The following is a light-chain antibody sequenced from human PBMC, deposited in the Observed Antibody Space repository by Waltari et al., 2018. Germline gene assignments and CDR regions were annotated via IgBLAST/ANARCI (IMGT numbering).Light chain of an antibody. Sequence: QSALTQPASVSGSPGQSFTISCTGTSSDVGFYNYVSWYQQHPGKAPKLILYDVFERPSGVSNRFSGSKSGNTASLTISGLQAEDEADYYCNSYAGSSSWVFGGGTKLTVL. CDR1: SSDVGFYNY. CDR3: NSYAGSSSWV. CDR2: DVF. J-gene: IGLJ3*02. V-gene: IGLV2-14*01.